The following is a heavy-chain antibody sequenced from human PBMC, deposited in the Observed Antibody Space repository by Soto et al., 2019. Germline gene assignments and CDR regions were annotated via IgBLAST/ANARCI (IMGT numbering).Heavy chain of an antibody. CDR2: IGGAGNDI. D-gene: IGHD1-26*01. CDR3: AKRFSDAWEAGMDV. V-gene: IGHV3-23*01. Sequence: EMQVLESGGGLVQPGGSLRLSCAASGFAFSNFPMNWVRQAPGKGLQWVATIGGAGNDIHYADSVEGRFTVSRDNSKNTLHLQMDGLRDDDTAIYYCAKRFSDAWEAGMDVWGQGTTVTVSS. J-gene: IGHJ6*02. CDR1: GFAFSNFP.